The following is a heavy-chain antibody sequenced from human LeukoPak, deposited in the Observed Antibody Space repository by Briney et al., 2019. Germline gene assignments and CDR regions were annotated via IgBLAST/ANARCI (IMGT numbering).Heavy chain of an antibody. V-gene: IGHV3-30*02. Sequence: PGGSLRLSCAASGFTFSSYGMHWVRQAPGKGLEWVAFIRSDGNNKYYADSVKGRFTISRDNSKNTLYLQMNSLRAEDTAVYYCAKGLYYKDNSGYPAWGQGTLVTVSS. CDR2: IRSDGNNK. CDR1: GFTFSSYG. J-gene: IGHJ5*02. CDR3: AKGLYYKDNSGYPA. D-gene: IGHD3-22*01.